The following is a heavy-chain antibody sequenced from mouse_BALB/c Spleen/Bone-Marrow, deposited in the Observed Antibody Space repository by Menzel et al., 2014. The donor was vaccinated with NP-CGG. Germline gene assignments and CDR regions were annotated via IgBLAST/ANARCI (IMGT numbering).Heavy chain of an antibody. J-gene: IGHJ3*01. V-gene: IGHV1S81*02. CDR3: TRSSPGFAY. CDR1: GYTFTNYF. CDR2: LNSNNGGT. D-gene: IGHD6-1*01. Sequence: QVQLQQPGAALVKPGASVKLSCTASGYTFTNYFMYRVKQRPGQGSEWFGELNSNNGGTNFNETFMSKPTLPLDKSSSTACMQLSSLTSEDSAVYYCTRSSPGFAYWGHWTLVTVSA.